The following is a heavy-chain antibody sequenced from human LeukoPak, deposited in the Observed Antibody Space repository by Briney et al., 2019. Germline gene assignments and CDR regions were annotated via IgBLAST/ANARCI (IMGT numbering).Heavy chain of an antibody. V-gene: IGHV3-23*01. CDR1: GFTFSSYA. Sequence: GGSLRLSCAASGFTFSSYAMSWVRQAPGEGLEWVAAISGSGGSTYYADSVKGRFTISRDNSKNTLYLQMNSLRAEDTAVYYCAKGVGELLTYYYYYMDVWGKGTTVTVSS. CDR2: ISGSGGST. D-gene: IGHD1-26*01. J-gene: IGHJ6*03. CDR3: AKGVGELLTYYYYYMDV.